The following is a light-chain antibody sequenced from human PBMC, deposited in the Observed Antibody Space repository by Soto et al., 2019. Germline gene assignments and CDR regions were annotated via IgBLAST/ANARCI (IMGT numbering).Light chain of an antibody. V-gene: IGKV3-20*01. CDR2: GTS. CDR1: ERLYSAY. CDR3: QQYGNSPIT. J-gene: IGKJ5*01. Sequence: EVVLTQSPGTLSLSLCEGGTLFFRGSERLYSAYLGWYQQKPGQAPRLLIYGTSSRATGIPDRFSGSGSGTDFTLTISRLEPEDFAVYYCQQYGNSPITFGQGTRLEI.